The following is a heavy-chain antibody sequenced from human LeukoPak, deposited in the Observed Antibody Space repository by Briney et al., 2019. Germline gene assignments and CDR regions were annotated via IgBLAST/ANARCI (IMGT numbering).Heavy chain of an antibody. CDR2: INHSGST. D-gene: IGHD6-19*01. J-gene: IGHJ4*02. Sequence: PSQTLSLTCAVYGGSFSGYYWSWIRHPPGKGLEWMGEINHSGSTNYTTSLKSRVTISVDTSKNQFSLKLSSVTAADTAVYYCARGGWLNYWGQGTLVTVSS. V-gene: IGHV4-34*01. CDR3: ARGGWLNY. CDR1: GGSFSGYY.